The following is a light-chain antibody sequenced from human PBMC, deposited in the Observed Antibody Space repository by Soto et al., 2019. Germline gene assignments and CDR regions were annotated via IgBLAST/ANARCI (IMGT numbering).Light chain of an antibody. CDR1: QGIGVY. Sequence: DIQMTQSPSSLSASLGDRVTITCRASQGIGVYLAWFQQKPGNAPKLLIYAASTLQSGVPSRFRGSGSGTDFTLTISSLQPEDVATYYCQKYNSAPLTFGGGTMLEIK. J-gene: IGKJ4*01. CDR3: QKYNSAPLT. CDR2: AAS. V-gene: IGKV1-27*01.